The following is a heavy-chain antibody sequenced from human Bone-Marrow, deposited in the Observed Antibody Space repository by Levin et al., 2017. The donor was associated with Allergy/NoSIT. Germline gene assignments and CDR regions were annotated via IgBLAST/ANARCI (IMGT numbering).Heavy chain of an antibody. CDR2: IKNSGTT. CDR3: ASLGYTISYYDYAMDV. D-gene: IGHD5-12*01. V-gene: IGHV4-59*01. Sequence: SQTLSLTCTVSGGSISNSYWSWIRQAPGKGLEWIGYIKNSGTTKYNPSLNSRVTISADTSKNQVSLRLTSVTAADTAVYYCASLGYTISYYDYAMDVWGQGTTVTVSS. J-gene: IGHJ6*02. CDR1: GGSISNSY.